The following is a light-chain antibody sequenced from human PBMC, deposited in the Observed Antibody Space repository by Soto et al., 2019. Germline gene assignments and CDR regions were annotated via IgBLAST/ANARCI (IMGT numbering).Light chain of an antibody. CDR2: QAS. CDR1: ESIDNC. CDR3: QHHRSAPRT. V-gene: IGKV1-5*03. J-gene: IGKJ1*01. Sequence: DIQLTQSPSTLSASVGDRVTITCRASESIDNCLAWYQQRPGQAPKLLIYQASSFESGVPSRFGGSGSGTDFTLTISSLQPDDGASYYCQHHRSAPRTFGQGTKVEI.